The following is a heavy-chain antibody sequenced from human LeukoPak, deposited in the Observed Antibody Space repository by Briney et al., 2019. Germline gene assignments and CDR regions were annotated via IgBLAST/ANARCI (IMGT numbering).Heavy chain of an antibody. V-gene: IGHV3-53*01. CDR3: ARDILSQGPDAFDI. Sequence: GGSLRLSCAASGFTVSSNYMSWVRQAPGKGLEWVSVIYSGGSTYYADSVKGRFTISRDNSKNTLYLQMNSLRAEDTAVYYCARDILSQGPDAFDIWGQGTMVTVSS. CDR1: GFTVSSNY. D-gene: IGHD2/OR15-2a*01. J-gene: IGHJ3*02. CDR2: IYSGGST.